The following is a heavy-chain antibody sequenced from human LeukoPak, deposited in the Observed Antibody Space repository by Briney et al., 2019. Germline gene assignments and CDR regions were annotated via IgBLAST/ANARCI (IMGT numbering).Heavy chain of an antibody. CDR1: GGSISSYY. V-gene: IGHV4-59*01. CDR2: IYYSGST. D-gene: IGHD4-11*01. CDR3: ARGAVTNFDY. J-gene: IGHJ4*02. Sequence: SETLSLTCTVSGGSISSYYWSWIRQPPGKGLEWIGYIYYSGSTNYNPSLKSRVTISVDTSKNQFSLKLSSVTAADTAAYCCARGAVTNFDYWGQGTLVTVSS.